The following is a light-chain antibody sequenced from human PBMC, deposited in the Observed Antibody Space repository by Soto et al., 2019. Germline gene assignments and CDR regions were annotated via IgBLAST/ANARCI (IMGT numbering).Light chain of an antibody. V-gene: IGKV1-39*01. J-gene: IGKJ2*01. CDR1: QSIASF. Sequence: DIQMTQSPSSLSASVGDRVAITCRPSQSIASFLNWYQQKPGKAPRLLIYSATNLYSGVPSRFSGSDAVTHFTLTISSLQPEDFATYFCQQSYSIPHTFGQGTKVEIK. CDR3: QQSYSIPHT. CDR2: SAT.